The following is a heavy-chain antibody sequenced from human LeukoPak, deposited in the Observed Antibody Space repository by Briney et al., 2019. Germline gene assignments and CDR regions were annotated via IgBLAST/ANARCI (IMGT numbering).Heavy chain of an antibody. V-gene: IGHV4-39*01. D-gene: IGHD4-17*01. CDR3: ARTYGAEQDDY. J-gene: IGHJ4*02. Sequence: SETLSLTCRVSGGFIRSSSYYWGWIRQPPGKGLEWIGSIFYTGSTYYNPSLKSRVTIPVDTSRNQFSLKLRSVTAADTAVYYCARTYGAEQDDYWGQGTLVTVSS. CDR1: GGFIRSSSYY. CDR2: IFYTGST.